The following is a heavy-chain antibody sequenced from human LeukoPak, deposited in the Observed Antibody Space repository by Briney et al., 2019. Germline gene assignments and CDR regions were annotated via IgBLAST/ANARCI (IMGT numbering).Heavy chain of an antibody. CDR1: GGTFSSYA. J-gene: IGHJ6*03. CDR3: ARAYYYYYMDV. CDR2: INPNSGGT. Sequence: VASVKVSCKASGGTFSSYAISWVRQAPGQGLEWMGWINPNSGGTNYAQKFQGRVTMTRDTSISTAYMELSRLRSDDTAVYYCARAYYYYYMDVWGKGTTVTVSS. V-gene: IGHV1-2*02.